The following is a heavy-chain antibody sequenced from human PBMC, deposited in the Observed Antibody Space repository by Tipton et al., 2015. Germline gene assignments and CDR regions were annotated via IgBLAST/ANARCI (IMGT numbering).Heavy chain of an antibody. CDR3: AKDGAWGYSTGWYWDY. J-gene: IGHJ4*02. CDR2: ISWNSGNI. CDR1: GFTFDDYA. V-gene: IGHV3-9*01. D-gene: IGHD6-19*01. Sequence: PLRLSCAASGFTFDDYAMHWVRQAPGKGLEWVSGISWNSGNIDYADSVKGRFTISRDNAKNSLYLQMNSLRAEDTALYYCAKDGAWGYSTGWYWDYWGQGTLVTVSS.